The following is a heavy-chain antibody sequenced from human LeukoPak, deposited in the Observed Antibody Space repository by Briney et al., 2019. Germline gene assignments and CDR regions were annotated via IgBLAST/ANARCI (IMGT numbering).Heavy chain of an antibody. CDR3: ARRAVAGTTDP. Sequence: ASVKVSCKAPGYTFTSYYMHWVRQAPGQGLEWMGIINPSGGSTSYAQKFQGRVTMTRDTSTSTVYTELSSLRSEDTAVYYCARRAVAGTTDPWGQGTLVTVSS. CDR2: INPSGGST. J-gene: IGHJ5*02. D-gene: IGHD6-19*01. V-gene: IGHV1-46*01. CDR1: GYTFTSYY.